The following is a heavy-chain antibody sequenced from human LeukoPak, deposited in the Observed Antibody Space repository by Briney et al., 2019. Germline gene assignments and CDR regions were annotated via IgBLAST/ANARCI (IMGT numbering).Heavy chain of an antibody. D-gene: IGHD3-22*01. V-gene: IGHV1-2*02. CDR3: ARGGRNTYYYDSSGYYYFDY. CDR1: GYTFTSYG. CDR2: INPNSGGT. J-gene: IGHJ4*02. Sequence: GASVKVSCKASGYTFTSYGISWVRQATGQGLEWMGWINPNSGGTNYAQKFQGRVTMTRDTSISTAYMELSRLRSDDTAVYYCARGGRNTYYYDSSGYYYFDYWGQGTLVTVSS.